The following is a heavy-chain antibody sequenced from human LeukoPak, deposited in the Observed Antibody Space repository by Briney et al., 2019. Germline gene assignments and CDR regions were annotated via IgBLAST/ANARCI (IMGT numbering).Heavy chain of an antibody. V-gene: IGHV4-38-2*01. CDR2: IYHSGST. J-gene: IGHJ4*02. CDR3: ARPTFGVVSIFGY. CDR1: GYSISSGYY. D-gene: IGHD3-3*01. Sequence: SETLSLPCAVSGYSISSGYYWGWIRHPPGKGLEWIGSIYHSGSTYYNPSLKSRVTISVDTPKNQFSLKLSSVTAADTAVYYCARPTFGVVSIFGYWGQGTLVTVSS.